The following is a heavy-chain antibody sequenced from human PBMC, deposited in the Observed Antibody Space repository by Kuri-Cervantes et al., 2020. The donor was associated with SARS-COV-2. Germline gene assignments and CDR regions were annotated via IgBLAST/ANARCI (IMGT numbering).Heavy chain of an antibody. Sequence: GGSLRLSCAASGFTFGSYAMHWVRQAPGKGLEWVAVISYDGSNKYYADSVKGRFTISRDNSKNTLYLQMNSLRAEDTAVYYCARDSHCSSTSCYTDGMDVWGQGTTVTVSS. CDR2: ISYDGSNK. V-gene: IGHV3-30-3*01. CDR3: ARDSHCSSTSCYTDGMDV. CDR1: GFTFGSYA. D-gene: IGHD2-2*02. J-gene: IGHJ6*02.